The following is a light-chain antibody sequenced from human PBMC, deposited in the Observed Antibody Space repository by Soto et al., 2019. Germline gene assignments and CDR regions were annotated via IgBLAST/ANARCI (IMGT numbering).Light chain of an antibody. CDR1: QSVTNY. CDR3: QQRPNWPPG. Sequence: EIFLTQSPDTLSLSPGERATRSCRASQSVTNYIAWYQQRPGQAPRLLIYDASNRASGVPARFSGSGSGTDFTLPISDLEPADFGLYYCQQRPNWPPGFGQGTKVAIK. J-gene: IGKJ1*01. CDR2: DAS. V-gene: IGKV3-11*01.